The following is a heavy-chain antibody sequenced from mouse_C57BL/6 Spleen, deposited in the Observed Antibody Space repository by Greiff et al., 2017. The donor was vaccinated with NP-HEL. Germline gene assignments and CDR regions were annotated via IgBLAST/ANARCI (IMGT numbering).Heavy chain of an antibody. Sequence: QVQLQQPGAELVKPGASVKLSCKASGYTFTSYWMHWVKQRPGQGLEWIGMIHPNSGSTNYNEKFKSKATLTVDKSSSTAYMQLSSLTSEDSAVYYCARRGVATGADFDDWGQGTTLTVSS. CDR1: GYTFTSYW. V-gene: IGHV1-64*01. CDR2: IHPNSGST. CDR3: ARRGVATGADFDD. D-gene: IGHD1-1*01. J-gene: IGHJ2*01.